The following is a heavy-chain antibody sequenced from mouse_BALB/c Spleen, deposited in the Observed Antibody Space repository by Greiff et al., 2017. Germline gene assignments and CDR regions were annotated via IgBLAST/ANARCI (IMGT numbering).Heavy chain of an antibody. Sequence: VKLVESGPELVRPGVSVKISCKGSGYTFTDYAMHWVKQSHAKSLEWIGVISTYYGNTNYNQKFKGKATMTVDKSSSTAYMELARLTSEDSAIYYCARQDSSVAWFAYWGQGTLVTVSA. V-gene: IGHV1-67*01. D-gene: IGHD3-2*01. CDR3: ARQDSSVAWFAY. J-gene: IGHJ3*01. CDR2: ISTYYGNT. CDR1: GYTFTDYA.